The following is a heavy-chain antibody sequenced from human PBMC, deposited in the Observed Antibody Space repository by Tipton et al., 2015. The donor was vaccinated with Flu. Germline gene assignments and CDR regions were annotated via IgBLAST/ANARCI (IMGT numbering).Heavy chain of an antibody. CDR2: IRRSSGVT. V-gene: IGHV3-21*01. Sequence: SLRLSCAASGFTFSKYSMNWVRQAPGKGLEWVSSIRRSSGVTFYADAVKGRFTVSRDIARNSLHLQMNSLRVEDTAMYYCAKGRIVTGTTRAGFDSWGQGTVVTVSS. CDR1: GFTFSKYS. D-gene: IGHD1-7*01. J-gene: IGHJ4*02. CDR3: AKGRIVTGTTRAGFDS.